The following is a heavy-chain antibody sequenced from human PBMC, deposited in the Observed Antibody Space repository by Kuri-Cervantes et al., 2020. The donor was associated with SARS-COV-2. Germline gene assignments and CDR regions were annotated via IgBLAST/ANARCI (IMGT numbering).Heavy chain of an antibody. D-gene: IGHD6-19*01. Sequence: GESLKISCAASGFTFDDYGMSWVRQAPGKGLEWVSGINWNGGSTGYADSVKGRFTISRDNAKNSLYLQMNSLRAEDTALYYCARRGYSSGWFAYYFDYWGQGTLVTVSS. CDR2: INWNGGST. CDR1: GFTFDDYG. CDR3: ARRGYSSGWFAYYFDY. J-gene: IGHJ4*02. V-gene: IGHV3-20*04.